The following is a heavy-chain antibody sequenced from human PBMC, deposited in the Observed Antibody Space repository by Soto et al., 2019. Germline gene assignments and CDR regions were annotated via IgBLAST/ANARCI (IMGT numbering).Heavy chain of an antibody. D-gene: IGHD3-16*01. J-gene: IGHJ6*02. CDR3: AKDHLGGVSAPYYYYGMDV. CDR2: ISYDGSNK. V-gene: IGHV3-30*18. CDR1: GFTFSSYV. Sequence: PGGSLRLSCAASGFTFSSYVMHWVRQAPGKGLEWVAVISYDGSNKYYADSVKGRFTISRDNSKNTLYLQMNSLRAEDTAVYYCAKDHLGGVSAPYYYYGMDVWGQGTTVTVSS.